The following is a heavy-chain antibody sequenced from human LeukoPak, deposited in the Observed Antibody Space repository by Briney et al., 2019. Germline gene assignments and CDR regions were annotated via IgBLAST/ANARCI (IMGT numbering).Heavy chain of an antibody. CDR2: ISSSSSYI. Sequence: GGSLRLSCAASGSTFSSYSMNWVRQAPGKGLEWVSSISSSSSYIYYADSVKGRFTISRDNAKNSLYLQMNSLRAEDTAAYYCARDSGGGSCYGYWGQGTLVTVSS. D-gene: IGHD2-15*01. V-gene: IGHV3-21*01. CDR3: ARDSGGGSCYGY. J-gene: IGHJ4*02. CDR1: GSTFSSYS.